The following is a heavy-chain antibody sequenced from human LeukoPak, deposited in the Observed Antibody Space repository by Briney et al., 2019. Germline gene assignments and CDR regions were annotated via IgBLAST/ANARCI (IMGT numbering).Heavy chain of an antibody. V-gene: IGHV3-74*01. CDR1: GFTFSSYW. Sequence: GGSLRLSCAASGFTFSSYWMHWVRQAPGKGLVWVSRINSDGSSTSYADSVKGRFTISRDNAKNTLYLQMNSLRAEDTAVYYCARVGRGYYDILTGYDYWGQGTLVTVSS. CDR3: ARVGRGYYDILTGYDY. CDR2: INSDGSST. D-gene: IGHD3-9*01. J-gene: IGHJ4*02.